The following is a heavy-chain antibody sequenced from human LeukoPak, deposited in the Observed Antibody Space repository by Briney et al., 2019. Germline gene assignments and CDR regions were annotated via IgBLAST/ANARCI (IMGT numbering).Heavy chain of an antibody. CDR3: ARDPGSSSFDY. D-gene: IGHD6-13*01. Sequence: GGSLRLSCAASTFTFSTYWMTWVRQAPGKGPEFVANINQDGSVKNYVDSVKGRFPISRDNAKKSLYLQMNRLRADDTAVYYCARDPGSSSFDYWGQGTLVTVSS. CDR1: TFTFSTYW. CDR2: INQDGSVK. J-gene: IGHJ4*02. V-gene: IGHV3-7*01.